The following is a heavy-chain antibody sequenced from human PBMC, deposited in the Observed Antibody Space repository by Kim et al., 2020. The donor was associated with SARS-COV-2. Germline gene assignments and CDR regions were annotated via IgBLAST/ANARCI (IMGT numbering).Heavy chain of an antibody. D-gene: IGHD6-19*01. J-gene: IGHJ3*02. CDR3: AKGRGGWYGDAFDI. V-gene: IGHV3-9*01. CDR2: ISWNSGSI. CDR1: GFTFSDYA. Sequence: GGSLRLSCAASGFTFSDYAMHWVRQAPGKGLEWVSGISWNSGSIGYADSVKGRFTISRDNAKNSLYLQMNSLRPEDTALYYCAKGRGGWYGDAFDIWGQGTMVTVSS.